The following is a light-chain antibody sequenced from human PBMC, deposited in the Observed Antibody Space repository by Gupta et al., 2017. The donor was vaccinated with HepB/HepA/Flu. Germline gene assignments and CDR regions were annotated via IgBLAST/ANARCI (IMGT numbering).Light chain of an antibody. V-gene: IGKV3-15*01. J-gene: IGKJ1*01. CDR2: GAS. CDR3: QQYYNRPQT. Sequence: EIVMTQSPAPLSVSHGESVSLSCRASQSVSTYLAWYQQKAGQAPRLLIYGASTRANGVPARFSGSGSGTEFTLTISSLQSEDFAVYFCQQYYNRPQTFGQGTKVEIK. CDR1: QSVSTY.